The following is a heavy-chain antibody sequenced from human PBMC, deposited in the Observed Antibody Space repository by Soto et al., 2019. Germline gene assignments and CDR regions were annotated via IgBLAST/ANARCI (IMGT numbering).Heavy chain of an antibody. Sequence: QLQLQESGPGLVKPSETLSLTCTVSGGSISSGSNYWGWIRQPPGKGLEWIGSIYNSGSTVYNPSLKRRVTISVDTSNNKFSLRLTSVTAADTAVYYCARNLTVYESAGYYSGYFDNWGQGTLVTVSS. J-gene: IGHJ4*02. CDR2: IYNSGST. V-gene: IGHV4-39*01. D-gene: IGHD3-22*01. CDR1: GGSISSGSNY. CDR3: ARNLTVYESAGYYSGYFDN.